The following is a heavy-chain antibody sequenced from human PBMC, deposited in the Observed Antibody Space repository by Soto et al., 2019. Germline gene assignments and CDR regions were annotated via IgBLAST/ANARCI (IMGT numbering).Heavy chain of an antibody. J-gene: IGHJ5*02. V-gene: IGHV1-18*04. D-gene: IGHD2-8*01. CDR2: ISNYNGDT. CDR3: ARGDRNGSPTGWFDP. Sequence: QVQLVQSGAEVRKPGASVQVSCKASGYTFTRYSINWVRQAPGQGLEWVGWISNYNGDTKYAEKFQGRVTLTTDTFTTTSYMDLRSLTSYDTAMYFCARGDRNGSPTGWFDPWGQGTLVT. CDR1: GYTFTRYS.